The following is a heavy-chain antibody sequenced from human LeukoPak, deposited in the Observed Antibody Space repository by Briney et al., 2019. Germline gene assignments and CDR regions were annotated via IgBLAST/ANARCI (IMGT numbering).Heavy chain of an antibody. V-gene: IGHV3-15*07. J-gene: IGHJ4*02. CDR3: NNREF. D-gene: IGHD3-10*01. CDR1: GFTFNNYA. Sequence: SGGSLRLPCAASGFTFNNYAMNWVRQAPGKGLEWVGRIKSKTDGGTIDYAAPVKGRFTISRDDSKNTLYLQMNSLKTEDTAVYYCNNREFWGQGTLVTVSS. CDR2: IKSKTDGGTI.